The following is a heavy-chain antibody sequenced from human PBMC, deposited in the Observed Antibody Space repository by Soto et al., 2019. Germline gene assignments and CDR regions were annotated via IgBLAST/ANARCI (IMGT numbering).Heavy chain of an antibody. Sequence: ASETLSLTCTVSGGSISSSSYYWGWIRQPPGKGLEWIGSIYYSGSTYYNPSLKSRVTISINTSKNQMSLELTSVTAADTAVYYCARHNGPYASSWFDAWGQGTLVTVSS. V-gene: IGHV4-39*01. J-gene: IGHJ5*02. D-gene: IGHD2-2*01. CDR3: ARHNGPYASSWFDA. CDR2: IYYSGST. CDR1: GGSISSSSYY.